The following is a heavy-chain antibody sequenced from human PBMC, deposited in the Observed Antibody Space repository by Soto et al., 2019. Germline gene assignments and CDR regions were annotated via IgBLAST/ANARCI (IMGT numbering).Heavy chain of an antibody. CDR2: TYWNDDK. J-gene: IGHJ4*02. CDR1: LSTHGTQGEG. CDR3: AHSYSGSYPLGIFDY. D-gene: IGHD1-26*01. V-gene: IGHV2-5*01. Sequence: LGNPTQTIPHECTSSLSTHGTQGEGEGKNGHRTGKALEWLALTYWNDDKRCSPSLKSRLTITKDNSKNQVVLTMTNMDPVDTATYYCAHSYSGSYPLGIFDYSGQGTLVTVSS.